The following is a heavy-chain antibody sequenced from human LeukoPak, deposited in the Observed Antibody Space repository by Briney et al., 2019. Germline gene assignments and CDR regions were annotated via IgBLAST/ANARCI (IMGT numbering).Heavy chain of an antibody. Sequence: ASVKVSCKASAYTFTGHYIHWVRQAPGQGLEWMGWINPNTGGTSYAQKFQGRVTMTRDTSISTAYMELSRLISDDTAVYYCARWYCRTTSCHVDYWGQGTLVTVSS. CDR2: INPNTGGT. CDR3: ARWYCRTTSCHVDY. V-gene: IGHV1-2*02. D-gene: IGHD2-2*01. CDR1: AYTFTGHY. J-gene: IGHJ4*02.